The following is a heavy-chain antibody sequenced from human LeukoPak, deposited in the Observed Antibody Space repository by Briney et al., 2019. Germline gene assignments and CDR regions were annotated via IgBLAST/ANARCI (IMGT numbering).Heavy chain of an antibody. V-gene: IGHV3-74*01. CDR3: ARDINGHYDY. CDR1: GFTFSSYW. CDR2: INTDGSRT. J-gene: IGHJ4*02. Sequence: GGSLRLSCAASGFTFSSYWMHWVRQAPGKGLVWVSRINTDGSRTNYADSVKGRFTISRDNAKNTLYLQMNGLRDEDTAVYYCARDINGHYDYWGQGTLVTVPS. D-gene: IGHD3-22*01.